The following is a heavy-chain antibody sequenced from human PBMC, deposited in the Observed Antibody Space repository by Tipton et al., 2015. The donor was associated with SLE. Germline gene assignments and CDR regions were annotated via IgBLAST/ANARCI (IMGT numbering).Heavy chain of an antibody. CDR3: ARFIRPTSESSGYPAD. D-gene: IGHD3-22*01. CDR2: IHYSGST. V-gene: IGHV4-59*08. J-gene: IGHJ4*02. Sequence: TLSLTCAVSGGPISNDYWSWIRQSPGEGLEWIGYIHYSGSTNYNPSLKSRVTISIDSSKNLFSLKLSSVTAADTAVYHCARFIRPTSESSGYPADWGQGTLVTVSS. CDR1: GGPISNDY.